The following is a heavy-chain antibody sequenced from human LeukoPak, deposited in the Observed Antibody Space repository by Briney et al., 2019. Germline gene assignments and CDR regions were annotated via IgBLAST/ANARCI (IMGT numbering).Heavy chain of an antibody. CDR2: IYHSGST. J-gene: IGHJ6*04. CDR3: ARESVANYYGMDV. V-gene: IGHV4-38-2*02. D-gene: IGHD2-21*01. CDR1: GYSLSSGYY. Sequence: SETLSLTCAVSGYSLSSGYYWGWIRPPPGKGLEWIGSIYHSGSTYYNPSLKSRVTISVDTSKNQFSLKLSSVTAADTAVYYCARESVANYYGMDVWGKGTTVTVSS.